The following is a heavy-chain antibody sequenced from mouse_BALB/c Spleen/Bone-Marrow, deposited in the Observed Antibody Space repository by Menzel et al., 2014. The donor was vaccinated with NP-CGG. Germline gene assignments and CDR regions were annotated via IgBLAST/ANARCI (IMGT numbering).Heavy chain of an antibody. J-gene: IGHJ3*01. D-gene: IGHD1-3*01. CDR2: IYPANGNT. Sequence: VQLQQSGAELVMPGASVKLSCTASGFNIIYAYIHWVKRRPEQGLEWIGRIYPANGNTNYDPKLQGKATITADTSSNTAYLHLNSLTSEDTAVYYCARSPGEVNYWGQGTLVTVSA. V-gene: IGHV14-3*02. CDR1: GFNIIYAY. CDR3: ARSPGEVNY.